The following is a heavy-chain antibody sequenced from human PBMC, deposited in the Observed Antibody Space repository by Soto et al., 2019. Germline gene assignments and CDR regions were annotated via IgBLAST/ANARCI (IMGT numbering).Heavy chain of an antibody. D-gene: IGHD7-27*01. CDR1: GGTFSSYA. V-gene: IGHV1-69*01. Sequence: QVQLVQSGAEVKKPGSSVKVSCTASGGTFSSYAISWVRQAPGQGLEWMGGIIPIFGTANYAQKFQGRVTITADESTSTAYMELSSLRSEDTAVYYCARGELGIGYYYYYGMDVWGQGTTVTVSS. J-gene: IGHJ6*02. CDR3: ARGELGIGYYYYYGMDV. CDR2: IIPIFGTA.